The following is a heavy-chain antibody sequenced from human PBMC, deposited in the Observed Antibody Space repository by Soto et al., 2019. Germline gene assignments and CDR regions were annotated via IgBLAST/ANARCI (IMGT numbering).Heavy chain of an antibody. V-gene: IGHV3-66*01. D-gene: IGHD2-15*01. CDR1: GFTVSSNY. CDR3: ARDIRVVVAATMSYYYYGMDV. J-gene: IGHJ6*02. Sequence: EVQLVESGGGLVQPGGSLRLSCAASGFTVSSNYMSWVRQAPGKGLEWVSVIYSGGSTYYADSVKGRFTISRDNSKNTLYLQMNSLRAEDKAVDYCARDIRVVVAATMSYYYYGMDVWGQGTTVTVSS. CDR2: IYSGGST.